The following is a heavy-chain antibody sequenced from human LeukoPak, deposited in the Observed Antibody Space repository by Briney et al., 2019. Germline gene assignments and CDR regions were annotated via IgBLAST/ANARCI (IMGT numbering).Heavy chain of an antibody. CDR3: ARGRPGSGYHYYLDY. Sequence: SETLSLTCIASGGSISSYYWSWIRQPPGKGLEWIGHIYHSGGTKYNPSLKSRVTISVDTSKNHFSLKLSSVTGADTAVYHCARGRPGSGYHYYLDYWGQGTLVTVSS. J-gene: IGHJ4*02. CDR2: IYHSGGT. CDR1: GGSISSYY. V-gene: IGHV4-59*01. D-gene: IGHD3-22*01.